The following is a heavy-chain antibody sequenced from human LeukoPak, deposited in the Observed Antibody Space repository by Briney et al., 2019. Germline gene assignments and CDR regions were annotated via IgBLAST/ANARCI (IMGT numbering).Heavy chain of an antibody. V-gene: IGHV4-39*01. J-gene: IGHJ4*02. CDR3: VRHDLIGITGGNFDY. Sequence: SETLSLTCTVSGGSISSSSYYWGWIRQPPGKGLEWIGSIYYSGSTYYNPSLKSRVTISVDTSKNQFSLKLSSVTAADTAVYYCVRHDLIGITGGNFDYWGQGTLVSVSS. CDR2: IYYSGST. CDR1: GGSISSSSYY. D-gene: IGHD1-14*01.